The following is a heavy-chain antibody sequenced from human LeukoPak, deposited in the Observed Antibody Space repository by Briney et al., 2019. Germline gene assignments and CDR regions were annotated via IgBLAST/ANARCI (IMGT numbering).Heavy chain of an antibody. D-gene: IGHD6-19*01. J-gene: IGHJ4*02. CDR3: AKGYSSGWYPGGY. CDR1: VFTFSSYA. CDR2: ISYDGSNK. Sequence: GGSLRLSCAASVFTFSSYAIHWVRQAPGKGLEWVAVISYDGSNKYYADSVKGRFTISRDNSKDTLYLQMNSLRAEDTAVYYCAKGYSSGWYPGGYWGQGTLVTVSS. V-gene: IGHV3-30-3*01.